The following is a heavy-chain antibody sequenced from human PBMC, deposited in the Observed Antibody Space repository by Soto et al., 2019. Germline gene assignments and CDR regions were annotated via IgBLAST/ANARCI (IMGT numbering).Heavy chain of an antibody. CDR1: GYTFTAYF. Sequence: QVQLVQSGADVKKPGASVKVSCKTSGYTFTAYFVHWVRQAPGQGPEWMGWLNGNGGTTYAQKFQGRVTMTRDTSIKTDYMELRTLTSDDTAVYYCARELQRGIDYWGQGTLVTVSS. V-gene: IGHV1-2*02. CDR2: LNGNGGT. J-gene: IGHJ4*02. CDR3: ARELQRGIDY. D-gene: IGHD7-27*01.